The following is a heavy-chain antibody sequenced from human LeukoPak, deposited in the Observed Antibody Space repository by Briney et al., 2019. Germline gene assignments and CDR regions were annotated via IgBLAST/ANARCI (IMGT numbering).Heavy chain of an antibody. CDR2: IIPIFGTA. D-gene: IGHD6-19*01. J-gene: IGHJ4*02. CDR1: GYTFTGYY. V-gene: IGHV1-69*13. CDR3: AREGDSSGWYLDFDY. Sequence: GASVKVSCKASGYTFTGYYMHWVRQAPGQGLEWMGGIIPIFGTANYAQKFQGRVTITADESTSTAYMELSSLRSEDTAVYYCAREGDSSGWYLDFDYWGQGTLVTVSS.